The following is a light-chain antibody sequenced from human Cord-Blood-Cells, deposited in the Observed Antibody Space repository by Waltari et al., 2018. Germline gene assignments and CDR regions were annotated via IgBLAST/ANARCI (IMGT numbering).Light chain of an antibody. CDR2: GKN. Sequence: SSELTQDPAVSVALGQTVRITCQGDSLRSYYASWYQQKPGQAPVLVIYGKNNRPSGIPDRFSGSSSGNTASLTIPWAQAEDEADYYCNSRDSSGNHWVFGGGTKLTVL. J-gene: IGLJ3*02. CDR3: NSRDSSGNHWV. CDR1: SLRSYY. V-gene: IGLV3-19*01.